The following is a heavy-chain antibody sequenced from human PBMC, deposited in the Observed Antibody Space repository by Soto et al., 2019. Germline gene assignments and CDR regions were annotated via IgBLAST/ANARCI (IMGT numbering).Heavy chain of an antibody. CDR2: VSSTGST. Sequence: SETLSLTCTVSGASITQYYWNWIRQSPGKGLEWIVSVSSTGSTVFNPSLTSRVTVSLDTSKNYFSLNLKSVTAADTAVYYCARHVYEFDNGDNNWFDSWGQGILVTVSS. V-gene: IGHV4-59*08. D-gene: IGHD2-21*02. CDR3: ARHVYEFDNGDNNWFDS. J-gene: IGHJ5*01. CDR1: GASITQYY.